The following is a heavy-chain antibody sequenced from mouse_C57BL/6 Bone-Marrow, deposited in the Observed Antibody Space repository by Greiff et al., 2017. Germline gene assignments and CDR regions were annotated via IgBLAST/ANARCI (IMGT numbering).Heavy chain of an antibody. J-gene: IGHJ3*01. V-gene: IGHV1-53*01. Sequence: QVQLKQSGAELARPGASVKLSCKASGYTFTSYWMHWVKQRPGQGLEWIGNINPSNGGTNYNEKFKSKATLTVDKSSSTAYMQLSSLTSEDSAGYYCARRDYDWFAYWGQGTLVTVSA. CDR3: ARRDYDWFAY. CDR1: GYTFTSYW. D-gene: IGHD2-4*01. CDR2: INPSNGGT.